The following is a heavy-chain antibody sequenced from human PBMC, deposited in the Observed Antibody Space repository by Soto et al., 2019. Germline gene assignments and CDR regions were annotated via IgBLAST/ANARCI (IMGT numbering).Heavy chain of an antibody. D-gene: IGHD3-22*01. CDR2: TYYRSKWYN. CDR1: GDSVSSNSAA. J-gene: IGHJ3*02. CDR3: AREHYYDSSGTRPPGDAFDI. Sequence: PSQTLSLTCAISGDSVSSNSAAWNWIRQSPSRGLEWLGRTYYRSKWYNDYAVSVKSRITIDPDTSKNQFSLQLNSVTPEDTAVYYCAREHYYDSSGTRPPGDAFDIWGQGTMVTVSS. V-gene: IGHV6-1*01.